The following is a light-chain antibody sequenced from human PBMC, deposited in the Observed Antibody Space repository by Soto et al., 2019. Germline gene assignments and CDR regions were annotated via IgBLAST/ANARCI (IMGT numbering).Light chain of an antibody. Sequence: QLVLTQSPSASASLGASVKLTCTLSSGHSSYAIAWHQQQPEKGPRYLMKLNSDGSHSKGDRIPDRFSGSSSGAERYLTISSLQSEDEADYYCQTWGTGIQPVVFGGGTKVTVL. CDR2: LNSDGSH. CDR3: QTWGTGIQPVV. J-gene: IGLJ2*01. CDR1: SGHSSYA. V-gene: IGLV4-69*01.